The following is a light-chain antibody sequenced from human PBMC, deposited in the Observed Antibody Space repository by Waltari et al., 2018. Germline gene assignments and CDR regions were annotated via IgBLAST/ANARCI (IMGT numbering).Light chain of an antibody. CDR1: SSNIGANS. CDR2: KDD. Sequence: QSVLTQPPSASGTPGLRVSISCSGSSSNIGANSVYWYQQLPGAAPKLLVYKDDQRAAGVPDRFSGSKSGTSASLAISGLRSADEAEYYCAAWDDSLSGRVFGGGTKLTVL. J-gene: IGLJ3*02. V-gene: IGLV1-47*01. CDR3: AAWDDSLSGRV.